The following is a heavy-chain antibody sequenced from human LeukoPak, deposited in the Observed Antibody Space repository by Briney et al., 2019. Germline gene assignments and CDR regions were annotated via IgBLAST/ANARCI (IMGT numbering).Heavy chain of an antibody. J-gene: IGHJ4*02. Sequence: PGGSLRLSCAASGFTFTNYAMTWVRRAPGKGLEWVSTISDTGGDTYYADSVKGRFSISRDNSKTTLYLQMNSLRVEDTAKYYCAKDNEGLAFDHWGQGTLVTVSS. D-gene: IGHD2-8*01. CDR2: ISDTGGDT. CDR3: AKDNEGLAFDH. V-gene: IGHV3-23*01. CDR1: GFTFTNYA.